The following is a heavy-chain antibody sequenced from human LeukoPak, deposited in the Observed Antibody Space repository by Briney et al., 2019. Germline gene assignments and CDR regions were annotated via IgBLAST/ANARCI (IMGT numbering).Heavy chain of an antibody. V-gene: IGHV1-18*04. CDR2: ISGYNGNT. D-gene: IGHD1-26*01. Sequence: GASVKVSCKASGYTFTGYYMYWVRQAPGQGLEWMGWISGYNGNTNYAQKLQGRVTMTTDTSTSTAYMELRSLRSDDTAVYYCARVHDEGSHYVYWGQGTLVTVSS. CDR3: ARVHDEGSHYVY. CDR1: GYTFTGYY. J-gene: IGHJ4*02.